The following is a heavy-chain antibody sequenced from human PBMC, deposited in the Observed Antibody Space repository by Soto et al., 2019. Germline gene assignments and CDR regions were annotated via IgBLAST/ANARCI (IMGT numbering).Heavy chain of an antibody. CDR3: AKDVSRMAADYYFDY. J-gene: IGHJ4*02. Sequence: TGGSLRLSCAASGFIFSNYGMHWVRQAPGKGLEWVAVISYGGNGKKYAESVKGRFTISRDNSENTLYLQMNSLRAEDTALYYCAKDVSRMAADYYFDYWGQGTLVTVSS. CDR1: GFIFSNYG. V-gene: IGHV3-30*18. CDR2: ISYGGNGK. D-gene: IGHD6-13*01.